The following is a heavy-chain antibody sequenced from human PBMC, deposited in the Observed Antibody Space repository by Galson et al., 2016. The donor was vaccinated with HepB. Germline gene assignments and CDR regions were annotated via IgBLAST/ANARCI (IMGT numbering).Heavy chain of an antibody. V-gene: IGHV3-23*01. Sequence: SLRLSCAASGFTFSTYAMGWVRQAPGKGLEWVSVISGEGRNAYYADSVKGRFTISRDASTNTLYLQMNSLRAEDTAVYYCARDYNYGGGDSWGQGTLVTVSS. CDR3: ARDYNYGGGDS. CDR1: GFTFSTYA. CDR2: ISGEGRNA. J-gene: IGHJ5*01. D-gene: IGHD4-23*01.